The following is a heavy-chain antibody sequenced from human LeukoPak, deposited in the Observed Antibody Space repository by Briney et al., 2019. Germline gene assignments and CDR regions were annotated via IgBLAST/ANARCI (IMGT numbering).Heavy chain of an antibody. CDR3: AKNSGGTCYSHLDY. V-gene: IGHV3-23*01. CDR2: ISGSGGST. J-gene: IGHJ4*02. Sequence: GSLRLSCAASGFTFSSYSMTWVRQAPGKGLEWVSGISGSGGSTYYEDSMKGRFTISRDNSKNALYLQMNSLRAEDTAVYYCAKNSGGTCYSHLDYWGQGTLVTVSS. D-gene: IGHD2-15*01. CDR1: GFTFSSYS.